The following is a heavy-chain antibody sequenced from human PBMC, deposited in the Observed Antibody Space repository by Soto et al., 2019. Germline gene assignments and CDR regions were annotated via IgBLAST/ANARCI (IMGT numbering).Heavy chain of an antibody. V-gene: IGHV3-23*01. D-gene: IGHD3-22*01. CDR3: AKLPSFRYYDRLAFDI. Sequence: GGSLRLSCAASGFTFSSYAMSWVRQAPGKGLEWVSAISGSGGSTYYADSVKGRFTISRDNSKNTLYLQMNSLRAEDTAVYYCAKLPSFRYYDRLAFDIWGQGTMVTVSS. J-gene: IGHJ3*02. CDR2: ISGSGGST. CDR1: GFTFSSYA.